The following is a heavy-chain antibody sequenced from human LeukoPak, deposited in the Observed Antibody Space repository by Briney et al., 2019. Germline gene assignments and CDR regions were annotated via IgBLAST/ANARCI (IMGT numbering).Heavy chain of an antibody. CDR1: GYTFTSYY. J-gene: IGHJ4*02. D-gene: IGHD3-22*01. V-gene: IGHV1-46*01. CDR3: ARVNYDSSGYTPKGYFDY. CDR2: INPSGGST. Sequence: ASVTVSCKASGYTFTSYYMHWVRQAPGQGLEWMGIINPSGGSTSYAQKFQGRVTMTRDMSTSTVYMELSSLRSEDTAVYYCARVNYDSSGYTPKGYFDYWGQGTLVTVSS.